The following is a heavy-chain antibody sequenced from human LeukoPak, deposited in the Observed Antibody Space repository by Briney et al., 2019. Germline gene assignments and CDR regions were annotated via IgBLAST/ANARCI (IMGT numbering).Heavy chain of an antibody. CDR1: GFNFGDYG. CDR3: SAFAAGYTVRPFHF. CDR2: LRSEPYGGTT. D-gene: IGHD3-9*01. Sequence: GGSLRLSCTPSGFNFGDYGMSWYRQAPGKGLEWLGFLRSEPYGGTTEYATSVKGRFTLSRDESKSIAYLELNSLKTEDTAVYFCSAFAAGYTVRPFHFWGQGTLVTVSS. J-gene: IGHJ4*02. V-gene: IGHV3-49*03.